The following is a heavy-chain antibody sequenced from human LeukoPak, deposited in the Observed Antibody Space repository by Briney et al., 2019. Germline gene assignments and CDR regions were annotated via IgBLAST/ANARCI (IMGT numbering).Heavy chain of an antibody. D-gene: IGHD3-3*01. CDR1: GGTFDNYA. CDR3: AKGHNDFRQFDF. CDR2: IIPIFGTG. J-gene: IGHJ4*02. V-gene: IGHV1-69*13. Sequence: GASVKVSCKASGGTFDNYAISWVRKAPGQGLEWMGGIIPIFGTGHSAQKFQGRLTITADESTRTTYMELSSLRSDDTAVYYCAKGHNDFRQFDFWGQGTLVIVSS.